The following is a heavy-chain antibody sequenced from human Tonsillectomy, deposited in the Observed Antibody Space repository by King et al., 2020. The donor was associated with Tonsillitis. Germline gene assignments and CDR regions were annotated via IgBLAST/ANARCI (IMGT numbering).Heavy chain of an antibody. CDR1: GFTFSSYW. Sequence: VQLVESGGGLVQPGGSLRLSCAASGFTFSSYWMHWVHQAPGKGLVWVSRINSDGSSTSYADSVKGRFTISRDNAKNTLYLQMNSLRAEDTAVYYCATEDSSGYYGSYWGQGILVTVSS. D-gene: IGHD3-22*01. CDR2: INSDGSST. J-gene: IGHJ4*02. V-gene: IGHV3-74*01. CDR3: ATEDSSGYYGSY.